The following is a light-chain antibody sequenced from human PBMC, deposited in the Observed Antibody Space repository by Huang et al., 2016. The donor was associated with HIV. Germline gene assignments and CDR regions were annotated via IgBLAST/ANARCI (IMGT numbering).Light chain of an antibody. Sequence: EVVLTQSPGTLSLSPGERATLSCRASQSVTSNQLAWYQQKPGQAPRLLIYGASARATGIPDRFTGSGSGTDFTLTISRLEPEDSAVYYCQQYGISPWTFGQGTKVEIK. CDR2: GAS. J-gene: IGKJ1*01. CDR1: QSVTSNQ. V-gene: IGKV3-20*01. CDR3: QQYGISPWT.